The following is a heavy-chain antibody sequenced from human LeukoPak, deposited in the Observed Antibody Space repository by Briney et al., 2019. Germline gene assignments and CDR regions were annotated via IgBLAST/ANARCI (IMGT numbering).Heavy chain of an antibody. CDR1: GFTFTDYW. Sequence: GGSLRLSCEVSGFTFTDYWMNWVRQAPGKGPEWVASIREDGSEKTYVDSVKGRFTISRDNTKNSLSLQLNGLRAEDTAVYYCARDGTAAGLYFDLWGQGTLVTVSS. CDR2: IREDGSEK. J-gene: IGHJ4*01. D-gene: IGHD6-13*01. CDR3: ARDGTAAGLYFDL. V-gene: IGHV3-7*01.